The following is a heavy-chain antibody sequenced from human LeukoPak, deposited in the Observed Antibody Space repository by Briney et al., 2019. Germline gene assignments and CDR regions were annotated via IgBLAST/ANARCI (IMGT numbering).Heavy chain of an antibody. Sequence: SETLSLTCAVYGGSFSGYYWSWLRQPPGKGLEWIGEINHSGSTNYNPSLKSRVTISVDTSKNQFSLKLSSVTAADTAVYYCARHGSPVGSGSYPVRARYYYYMDVWGKGTTVTVSS. CDR1: GGSFSGYY. V-gene: IGHV4-34*01. CDR2: INHSGST. J-gene: IGHJ6*03. CDR3: ARHGSPVGSGSYPVRARYYYYMDV. D-gene: IGHD1-26*01.